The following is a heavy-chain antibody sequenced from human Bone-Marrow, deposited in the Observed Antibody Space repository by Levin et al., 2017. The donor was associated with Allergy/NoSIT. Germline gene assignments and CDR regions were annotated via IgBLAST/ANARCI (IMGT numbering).Heavy chain of an antibody. CDR3: ARENYEAFDI. Sequence: GGSLRLSCAASGFTFRNYYMSWMRQAPGKGLEWVSYISPSDNTTYFADSVKGRFTISRDNAKNSVYLQMNSLRAEDTAVYYCARENYEAFDIWGQGTMVTVSS. CDR2: ISPSDNTT. V-gene: IGHV3-11*01. CDR1: GFTFRNYY. J-gene: IGHJ3*02. D-gene: IGHD5-24*01.